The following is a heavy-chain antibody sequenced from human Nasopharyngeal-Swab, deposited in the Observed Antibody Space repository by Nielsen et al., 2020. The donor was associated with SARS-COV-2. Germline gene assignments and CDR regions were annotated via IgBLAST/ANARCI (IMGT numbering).Heavy chain of an antibody. CDR2: IYYSGDT. CDR3: AREYYYDSATPNWFDP. J-gene: IGHJ5*02. V-gene: IGHV4-30-4*08. Sequence: SETLSPTCTVSGGSISSGGYYWSWIRQHPGKGLEWIGYIYYSGDTLYNPSLKSRLTISVDTSKKQFSLKLNSVTAADTAVYFCAREYYYDSATPNWFDPWGQGTLVTVSS. CDR1: GGSISSGGYY. D-gene: IGHD3-22*01.